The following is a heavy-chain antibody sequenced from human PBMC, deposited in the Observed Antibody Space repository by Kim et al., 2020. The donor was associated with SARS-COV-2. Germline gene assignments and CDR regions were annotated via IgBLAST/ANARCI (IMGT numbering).Heavy chain of an antibody. J-gene: IGHJ6*02. CDR1: GFTFSSYG. Sequence: GGSLILSCAASGFTFSSYGMHWVRQAPGKGLEWVAVISYDGSNKYYADSVKGRFTISRDNSKNTLYLQMNSLRAEDTAVYYCAKARQWLDARNSGRYGMDVWGQGTTVTVSS. CDR2: ISYDGSNK. CDR3: AKARQWLDARNSGRYGMDV. V-gene: IGHV3-30*18. D-gene: IGHD6-19*01.